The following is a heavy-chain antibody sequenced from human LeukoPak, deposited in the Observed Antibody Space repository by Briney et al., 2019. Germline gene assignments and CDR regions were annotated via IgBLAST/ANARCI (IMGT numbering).Heavy chain of an antibody. CDR2: INHSGST. Sequence: SETLSLTCAVYGGSFSGYYWSWIRQPPGKGLEWIGEINHSGSTNYNPSLKSRVTISVGTSKNQFSLKLSSVTAADTAVYYCASGGVVAAPRWWGQGTLVTVSS. V-gene: IGHV4-34*01. D-gene: IGHD2-15*01. CDR1: GGSFSGYY. J-gene: IGHJ4*02. CDR3: ASGGVVAAPRW.